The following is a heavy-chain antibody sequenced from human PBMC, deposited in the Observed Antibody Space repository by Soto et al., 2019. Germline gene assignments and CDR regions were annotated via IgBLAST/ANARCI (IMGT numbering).Heavy chain of an antibody. V-gene: IGHV2-70*01. J-gene: IGHJ5*02. CDR1: GFSLSTSGMC. CDR3: ARILYPMATDNWFDP. D-gene: IGHD5-12*01. CDR2: IDWDDDK. Sequence: PSQTLSLTCTFSGFSLSTSGMCVSWIRQPPGKALEWLALIDWDDDKYYSTSLKTRLTISKDTSKNQVVLTMTNMDPVDTATYYCARILYPMATDNWFDPWGQGTLVTVSS.